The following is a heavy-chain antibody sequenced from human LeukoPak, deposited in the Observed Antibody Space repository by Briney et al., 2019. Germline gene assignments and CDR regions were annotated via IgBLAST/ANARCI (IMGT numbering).Heavy chain of an antibody. CDR2: ISLDGVTT. V-gene: IGHV3-23*01. J-gene: IGHJ4*02. D-gene: IGHD3-9*01. Sequence: AGGSLRLSCAASGFTFSSYAMSWVRQAPGKGLEWVSGISLDGVTTYYAGSVEGRFTISRDNSKNTLYLQMNSPRADDTAVYYCVKDHGWLLYSWGQGTLVTVSS. CDR3: VKDHGWLLYS. CDR1: GFTFSSYA.